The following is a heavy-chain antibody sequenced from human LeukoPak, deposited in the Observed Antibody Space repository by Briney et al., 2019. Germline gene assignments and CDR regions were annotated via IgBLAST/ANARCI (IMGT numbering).Heavy chain of an antibody. Sequence: GGSLRLSCAASGFTFSSYGMHWVRQAPGKGLEWVAVISYDGSNKYYADTVKGRFTISRDNSKNTLYLQMNSLRAEDTAVYYCAKDGPYSGSYGFDYWGQGTLVTVSS. J-gene: IGHJ4*02. CDR2: ISYDGSNK. D-gene: IGHD1-26*01. CDR1: GFTFSSYG. CDR3: AKDGPYSGSYGFDY. V-gene: IGHV3-30*18.